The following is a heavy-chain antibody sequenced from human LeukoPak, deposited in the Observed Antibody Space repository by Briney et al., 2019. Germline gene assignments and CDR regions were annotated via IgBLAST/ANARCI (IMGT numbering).Heavy chain of an antibody. Sequence: GGSLRLSCAASGFTFSSHVIHWVRQAPGKGLEWVAVISHDGSSEYYGDSVKGRFTISRDNAKNSLSLQMNYVRAGDTAIYYCAYTNHLTYWGQGALVAVSS. V-gene: IGHV3-30-3*01. D-gene: IGHD3-16*01. CDR2: ISHDGSSE. J-gene: IGHJ4*02. CDR1: GFTFSSHV. CDR3: AYTNHLTY.